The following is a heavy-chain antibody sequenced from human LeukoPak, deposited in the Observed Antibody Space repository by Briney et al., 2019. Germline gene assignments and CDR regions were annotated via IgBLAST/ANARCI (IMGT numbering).Heavy chain of an antibody. CDR3: ARVATFGGVTPYYMDV. V-gene: IGHV4-61*02. D-gene: IGHD3-16*01. Sequence: SETLSLTCTVSGGSISSGSYYCSWIRQPAGKGLEWIGRIYTSGSTNYNPSLKSRVTISVDTSKNQFSLKLSSVTAADTAVYYCARVATFGGVTPYYMDVWGKGTTVTVSS. CDR1: GGSISSGSYY. J-gene: IGHJ6*03. CDR2: IYTSGST.